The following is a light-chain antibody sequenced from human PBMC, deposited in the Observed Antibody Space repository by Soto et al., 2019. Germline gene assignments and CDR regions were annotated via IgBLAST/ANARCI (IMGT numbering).Light chain of an antibody. Sequence: ETVFTQSPCTVSLSPGERATLSCKTSQSRGSTVLAWDQHKPGRAPRLLISASSNRATGIPDRFSGSASGTDFTLTIHRLEPEDFAVYYCQLYGIPPPFGQGTRLEIK. CDR2: ASS. J-gene: IGKJ5*01. V-gene: IGKV3-20*01. CDR3: QLYGIPPP. CDR1: QSRGSTV.